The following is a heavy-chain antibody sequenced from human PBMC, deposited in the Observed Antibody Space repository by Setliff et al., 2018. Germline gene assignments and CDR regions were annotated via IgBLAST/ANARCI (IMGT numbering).Heavy chain of an antibody. J-gene: IGHJ6*03. CDR2: INRRGST. V-gene: IGHV4-61*09. Sequence: TLSLTCTVSGGSVNSGYDNWNWLRQPAGKGLEWIGHINRRGSTNFSPSLKSRVTISLDTSKNQFSLNLASVTAADTAVYYCARASSGWYSAYYYYMDVWGKGTTVTVSS. CDR3: ARASSGWYSAYYYYMDV. D-gene: IGHD6-19*01. CDR1: GGSVNSGYDN.